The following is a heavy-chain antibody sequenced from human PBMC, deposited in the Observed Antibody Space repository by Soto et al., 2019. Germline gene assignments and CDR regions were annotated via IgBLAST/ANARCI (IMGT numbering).Heavy chain of an antibody. J-gene: IGHJ6*02. Sequence: SVKVSCKASGGTFSSYAISWVRQAPGQGLEWMGGIIPIFGTANYAQKFQGRVTITADESTSTAYMELSSLRSEDTAVYYCARKSTGITIFGVVTGGYYYYGMDVWGQGTTVTSP. CDR1: GGTFSSYA. D-gene: IGHD3-3*01. V-gene: IGHV1-69*13. CDR3: ARKSTGITIFGVVTGGYYYYGMDV. CDR2: IIPIFGTA.